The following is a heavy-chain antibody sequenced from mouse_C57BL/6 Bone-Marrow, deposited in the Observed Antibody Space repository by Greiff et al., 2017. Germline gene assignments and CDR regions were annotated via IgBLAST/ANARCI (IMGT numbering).Heavy chain of an antibody. Sequence: EVKLVESGGGLVQPGGSLKLSCAASGFTFSDYGMAWVRQAPRKGPEWVAFISNLAFSIYYADTVTGRFTISRENAKNTLYLERSSLRSEDTAMYYCARGPYDGYYSYYFDYWGQGTTLTVSS. CDR1: GFTFSDYG. D-gene: IGHD2-3*01. CDR3: ARGPYDGYYSYYFDY. J-gene: IGHJ2*01. CDR2: ISNLAFSI. V-gene: IGHV5-15*04.